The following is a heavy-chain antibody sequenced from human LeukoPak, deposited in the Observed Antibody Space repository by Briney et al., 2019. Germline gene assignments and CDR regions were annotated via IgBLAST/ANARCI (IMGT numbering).Heavy chain of an antibody. V-gene: IGHV3-7*03. CDR2: IRQDGNEI. Sequence: PGGSLRLSCAASGFSFRSYWMSWVRQAPGKGLEWVANIRQDGNEIYYADSVKGRFTISRDNAKNSLYLQMNSLRAEDTAVYYCAKDREYSSSFDYWGQGTLVTVSS. D-gene: IGHD6-6*01. J-gene: IGHJ4*02. CDR1: GFSFRSYW. CDR3: AKDREYSSSFDY.